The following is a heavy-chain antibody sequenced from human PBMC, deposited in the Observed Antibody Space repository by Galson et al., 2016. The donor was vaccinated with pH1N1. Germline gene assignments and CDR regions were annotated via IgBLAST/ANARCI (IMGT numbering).Heavy chain of an antibody. CDR1: GGSISSYSYY. CDR2: IYYTGST. Sequence: ETLSLTCTVSGGSISSYSYYWGWIRQPPGKGLEWIGSIYYTGSTYYNPSLKSRVTISVDKSKNQFSLKVTSVTAADTAVFYCARHRSFDYLEPFDYWGQGTTVTVSS. V-gene: IGHV4-39*01. CDR3: ARHRSFDYLEPFDY. J-gene: IGHJ4*03. D-gene: IGHD3-16*01.